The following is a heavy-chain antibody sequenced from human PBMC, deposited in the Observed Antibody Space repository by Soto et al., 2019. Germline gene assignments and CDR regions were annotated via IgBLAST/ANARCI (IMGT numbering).Heavy chain of an antibody. V-gene: IGHV2-5*02. J-gene: IGHJ4*02. CDR1: GFSLSTSEVG. CDR3: AHRFDWYYFDY. Sequence: QITLKESGPPLVKPTQTLTLTCTFSGFSLSTSEVGVGWIRQPPGKALEWLALIYWDDDKRYSPSLKRRLTITKDTSKNQVVLTMTNMDPVDTATYYCAHRFDWYYFDYWGQGTLVTVSS. CDR2: IYWDDDK. D-gene: IGHD3-9*01.